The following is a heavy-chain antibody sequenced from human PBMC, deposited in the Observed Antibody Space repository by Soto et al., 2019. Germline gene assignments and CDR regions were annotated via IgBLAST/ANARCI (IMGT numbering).Heavy chain of an antibody. Sequence: PSETLSLTCTVSGGSISSGGYYWSWIRQHPGKGLEWIGYIYYSGSTYYNPSLKSRVTISVDTSKNQFSLKLGSVTAADTAVYYCARSLMVITGTDSFDYWGQGTLVTVS. V-gene: IGHV4-31*03. CDR2: IYYSGST. J-gene: IGHJ4*02. D-gene: IGHD1-20*01. CDR3: ARSLMVITGTDSFDY. CDR1: GGSISSGGYY.